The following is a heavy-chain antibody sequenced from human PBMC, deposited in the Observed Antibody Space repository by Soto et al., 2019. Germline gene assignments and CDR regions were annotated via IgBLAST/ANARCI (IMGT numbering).Heavy chain of an antibody. CDR3: ARGRTTSLGPFDY. CDR2: IGTFSGDT. CDR1: GYSLLNYD. V-gene: IGHV1-18*01. D-gene: IGHD1-1*01. J-gene: IGHJ4*02. Sequence: ASVKFCWKASGYSLLNYDISWLRQAPGQGLEWMGWIGTFSGDTTYALKFQGRVTMTTDTSTTTVYMQLTNLRSDDTAVYFCARGRTTSLGPFDYWGQGTLVTVSS.